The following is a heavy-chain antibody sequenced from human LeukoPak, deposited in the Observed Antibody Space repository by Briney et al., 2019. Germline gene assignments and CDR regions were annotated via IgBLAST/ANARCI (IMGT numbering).Heavy chain of an antibody. CDR1: GYTFTSCY. V-gene: IGHV1-46*01. D-gene: IGHD3-22*01. CDR3: AREGVVVVSFDY. CDR2: INPSGGST. J-gene: IGHJ4*02. Sequence: ASVKVSCKASGYTFTSCYMHWVRQAPGQGLEWMGIINPSGGSTSYAQKFQGRVTMTRDTSTSTVYMELSSLRPEDTAVYYCAREGVVVVSFDYWGQGTLVTVSS.